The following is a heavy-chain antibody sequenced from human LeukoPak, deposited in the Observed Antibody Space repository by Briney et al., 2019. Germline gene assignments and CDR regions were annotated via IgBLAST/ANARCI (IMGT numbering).Heavy chain of an antibody. CDR1: GFTFSSYA. CDR2: ISGSGGST. Sequence: GGSLGLSCAASGFTFSSYAMSWVRQAPGKGLEWVSAISGSGGSTYYADSVKGRFTISRDNSKNTLYLQMNNLRADDTATYYCAKDAMTLENRWNYRSKTDHEYWGQGTLVAVSS. CDR3: AKDAMTLENRWNYRSKTDHEY. D-gene: IGHD1-7*01. J-gene: IGHJ4*02. V-gene: IGHV3-23*01.